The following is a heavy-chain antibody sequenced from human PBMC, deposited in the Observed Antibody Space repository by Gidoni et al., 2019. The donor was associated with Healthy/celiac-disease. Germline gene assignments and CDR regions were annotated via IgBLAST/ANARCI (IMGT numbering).Heavy chain of an antibody. CDR3: AREVANGVWTSPYYYYGMDV. D-gene: IGHD2-8*01. J-gene: IGHJ6*02. Sequence: EVQLVESGGGLVQPGGSLRLSCAASGFTFSRYSMNWVRQAPGKGLEWVSYISSSSSTIYYADSVKGRFTISRDNAKNSLYLQMNSLRDEDTAVYYCAREVANGVWTSPYYYYGMDVWGQGTTVTVSS. CDR1: GFTFSRYS. CDR2: ISSSSSTI. V-gene: IGHV3-48*02.